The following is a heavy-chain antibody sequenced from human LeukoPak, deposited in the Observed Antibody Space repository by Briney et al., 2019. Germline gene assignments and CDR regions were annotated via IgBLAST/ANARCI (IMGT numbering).Heavy chain of an antibody. J-gene: IGHJ4*02. D-gene: IGHD4-23*01. V-gene: IGHV3-23*01. CDR3: AKDQYGGNPQYYFDY. CDR1: GFTFSSYA. CDR2: ISGSGGNT. Sequence: PGGSLRLSCAASGFTFSSYAMSWVRQAPGKGLEWVSAISGSGGNTYYADSVKGRFTTSRDNSKNTLYLQMNSLRAEDTAIYYCAKDQYGGNPQYYFDYWGQGTLVTVSS.